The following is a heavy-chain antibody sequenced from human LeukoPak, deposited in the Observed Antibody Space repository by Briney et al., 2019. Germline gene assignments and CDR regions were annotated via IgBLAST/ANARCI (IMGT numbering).Heavy chain of an antibody. J-gene: IGHJ4*02. V-gene: IGHV3-30-3*01. CDR1: GFTFSNYA. Sequence: GRSLRLSCAASGFTFSNYAMHWVRQAPGKGPEWVAVISSDGSNEYYADSVKGRFTISRDTSKNTLYLQMNSLRSDDTAVYYCARAYSYYYDSSTPGYYFDYWGQGTLVTVSS. CDR2: ISSDGSNE. D-gene: IGHD3-22*01. CDR3: ARAYSYYYDSSTPGYYFDY.